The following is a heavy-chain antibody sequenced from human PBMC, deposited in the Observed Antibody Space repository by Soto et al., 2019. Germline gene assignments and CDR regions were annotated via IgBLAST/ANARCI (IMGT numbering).Heavy chain of an antibody. CDR2: IHAGNGDT. CDR1: GYTFSTYA. J-gene: IGHJ5*02. V-gene: IGHV1-3*01. D-gene: IGHD2-2*01. Sequence: QVQLVQSGAEVKKPGASVKVSCKASGYTFSTYAVQWVRQAPGQSLEWIGWIHAGNGDTKYSQKFHDRVTITRDTSASTTYMELSSLRSEDTAVYYCARVPRHTSDIVEVPAVMFEDWFVPWGQGTLVTVSS. CDR3: ARVPRHTSDIVEVPAVMFEDWFVP.